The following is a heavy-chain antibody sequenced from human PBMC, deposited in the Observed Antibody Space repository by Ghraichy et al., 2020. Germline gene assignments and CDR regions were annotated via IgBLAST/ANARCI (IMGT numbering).Heavy chain of an antibody. V-gene: IGHV1-58*02. Sequence: SVKVSCKASGFTFTSSAMQWVRQARGQRLEWIGWIVVGSGNTNYAQKFQERVTITRDMSTSTAYMELSSLRSEDTAVYYCAAWRDYGGNPRDYWGQGTLVTVSS. CDR2: IVVGSGNT. CDR3: AAWRDYGGNPRDY. D-gene: IGHD4-23*01. J-gene: IGHJ4*02. CDR1: GFTFTSSA.